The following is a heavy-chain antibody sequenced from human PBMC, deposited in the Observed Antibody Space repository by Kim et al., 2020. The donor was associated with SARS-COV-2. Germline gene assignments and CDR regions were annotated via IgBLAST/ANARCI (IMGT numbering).Heavy chain of an antibody. D-gene: IGHD1-26*01. V-gene: IGHV1-18*01. Sequence: ASVKVSCKASGYTFTSYGISWVRQAPGQGLEWMGWISAYNGNTNYAQKLQGRVTMTTDTSTSTAYMELRSLRSDDTAVYYCAREQVGATKRVSRWFDPWGQGTLVTVSS. CDR2: ISAYNGNT. J-gene: IGHJ5*02. CDR1: GYTFTSYG. CDR3: AREQVGATKRVSRWFDP.